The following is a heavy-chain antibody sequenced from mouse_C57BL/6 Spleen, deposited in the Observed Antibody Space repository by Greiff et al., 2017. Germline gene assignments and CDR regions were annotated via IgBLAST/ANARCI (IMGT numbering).Heavy chain of an antibody. J-gene: IGHJ1*03. CDR2: IYPGDGDT. CDR1: GYAFSSSW. V-gene: IGHV1-82*01. D-gene: IGHD1-1*01. CDR3: ADYYGSEGWYFDV. Sequence: QVQLQQSGPELVKPGASVTISCKASGYAFSSSWMNWVKQRPGKGLEWIGRIYPGDGDTNYNGKFKGKATLTADKSSSTAYMQLSSLTSEDSAVYFCADYYGSEGWYFDVWGTGTTVTVSS.